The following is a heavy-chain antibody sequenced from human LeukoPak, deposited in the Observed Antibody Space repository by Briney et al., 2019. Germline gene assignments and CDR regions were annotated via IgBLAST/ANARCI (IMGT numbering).Heavy chain of an antibody. Sequence: ASVKVSCKASGYTFTGYYMHWVRQAPGQGLEWMGWINPNSGGTNYAQKFQGWVTMTRDTSTSTAYMELSRLRSDDTAVYYCARWDSGYDLAFDYWGQGTLVTVSS. CDR1: GYTFTGYY. CDR2: INPNSGGT. CDR3: ARWDSGYDLAFDY. V-gene: IGHV1-2*04. J-gene: IGHJ4*02. D-gene: IGHD5-12*01.